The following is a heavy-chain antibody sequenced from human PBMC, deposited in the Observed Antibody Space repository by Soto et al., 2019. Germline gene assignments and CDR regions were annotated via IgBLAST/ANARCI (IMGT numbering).Heavy chain of an antibody. CDR2: INSDGSRI. V-gene: IGHV3-74*01. CDR3: AREGHCSGGNCYSGLAFDI. J-gene: IGHJ3*02. D-gene: IGHD2-15*01. CDR1: GFTFSNYW. Sequence: EVQLVESGGGLVQPGGSLRLSCAASGFTFSNYWMHWVRQAPGKGLVWVSRINSDGSRIDYADSVKGRFTISRDNAKNTLYLQMNSLRAEDTAVYYCAREGHCSGGNCYSGLAFDIWGQGTMVTVSS.